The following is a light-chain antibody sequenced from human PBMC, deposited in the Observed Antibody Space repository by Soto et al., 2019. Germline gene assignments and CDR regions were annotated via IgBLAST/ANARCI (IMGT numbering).Light chain of an antibody. CDR3: LQYNSYSS. V-gene: IGKV1-5*03. CDR1: QTISSW. J-gene: IGKJ1*01. Sequence: DIQITQSPSTLSGSVGDRVTITCRASQTISSWLAWYQQKPGKAPKLLIYKAPTLESGVPSRFSGSGSGTEFTLTISSLQPDDFATYYCLQYNSYSSFGQGTKVDIK. CDR2: KAP.